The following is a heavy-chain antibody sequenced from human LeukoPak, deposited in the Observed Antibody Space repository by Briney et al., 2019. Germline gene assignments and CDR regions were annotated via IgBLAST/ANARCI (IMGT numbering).Heavy chain of an antibody. CDR3: ASDWVVPAAREGNWFDP. V-gene: IGHV1-18*01. CDR1: GYTFTSYG. Sequence: ASVKVSCKASGYTFTSYGISWVRQAPGQGLEWMGWISAYNGNTNYAQKLQGRVTMTTDTSTSTAYMELRSLRSDDTAVYYCASDWVVPAAREGNWFDPWGQGTLVTVSS. CDR2: ISAYNGNT. J-gene: IGHJ5*02. D-gene: IGHD2-2*01.